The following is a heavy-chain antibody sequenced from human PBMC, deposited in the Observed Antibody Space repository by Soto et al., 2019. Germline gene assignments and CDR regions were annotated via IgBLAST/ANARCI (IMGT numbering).Heavy chain of an antibody. J-gene: IGHJ4*02. CDR1: GGFISRGDYY. D-gene: IGHD5-18*01. V-gene: IGHV4-30-4*01. Sequence: QVQLQESGPGLVKPSQTLSLTCTVSGGFISRGDYYWSWIRQPPGKGLEWIGYIYYSGSTYYNPSLKSRVTISVDTSKNQFSLKLSSVTAADTAVYYCARGKDTAMAYFDYWGQGTLVTVSS. CDR3: ARGKDTAMAYFDY. CDR2: IYYSGST.